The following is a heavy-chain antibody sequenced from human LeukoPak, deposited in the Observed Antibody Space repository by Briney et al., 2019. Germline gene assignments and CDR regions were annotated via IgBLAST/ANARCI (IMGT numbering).Heavy chain of an antibody. V-gene: IGHV3-30-3*01. Sequence: GGSLRLSCAASGFTFSSYAMHWVRQAPGKGLEWVAVISYDGSNKYYADSAKGRFTISRDNSKNTLYLQMNSLRAEDTAVYYCARDKSGMDVWGQGTTVTVSS. J-gene: IGHJ6*02. CDR1: GFTFSSYA. CDR3: ARDKSGMDV. CDR2: ISYDGSNK.